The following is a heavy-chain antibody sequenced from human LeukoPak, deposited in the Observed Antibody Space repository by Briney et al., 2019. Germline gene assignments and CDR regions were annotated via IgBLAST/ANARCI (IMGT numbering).Heavy chain of an antibody. V-gene: IGHV3-43D*04. D-gene: IGHD5-18*01. Sequence: GGSLRLSCAASGFTFDDYAMHWVRQAPGKGLEWVSLISWDGGSTYYADSVKGRFTISRDNSKNSLYLQMNSLRAEDTALYYCAKPTSTGCSYGLVYWGQGTLVTVSS. CDR1: GFTFDDYA. CDR3: AKPTSTGCSYGLVY. J-gene: IGHJ4*02. CDR2: ISWDGGST.